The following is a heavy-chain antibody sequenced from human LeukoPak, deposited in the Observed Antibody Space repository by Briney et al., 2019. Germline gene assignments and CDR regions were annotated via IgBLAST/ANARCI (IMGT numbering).Heavy chain of an antibody. CDR1: GFTFSSYG. D-gene: IGHD6-19*01. CDR2: ISYDGSNK. J-gene: IGHJ4*02. CDR3: AREGSGWHYFDY. Sequence: GGSLRLSCAASGFTFSSYGMHWVRQAPGKGLEWVAVISYDGSNKYYADSVKGRFTISRDNSKNTLYLQMNSLRAEDTAVYYCAREGSGWHYFDYWGQGTLVTVSS. V-gene: IGHV3-30*03.